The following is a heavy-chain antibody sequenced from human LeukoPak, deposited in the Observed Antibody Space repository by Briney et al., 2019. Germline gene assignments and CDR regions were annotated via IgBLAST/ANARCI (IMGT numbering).Heavy chain of an antibody. Sequence: SETLSLTCTVSGGSVSSGSYYWSWIRQPAGKGLEWIGRIYTSGSTNYNPSLKSRVTISVDTSKNWFSLRLTSVTAADTAVYYCAREGRDGYNSWGGEEVWFDYWGQGTLVTVSS. CDR1: GGSVSSGSYY. CDR3: AREGRDGYNSWGGEEVWFDY. D-gene: IGHD5-24*01. CDR2: IYTSGST. J-gene: IGHJ4*02. V-gene: IGHV4-61*10.